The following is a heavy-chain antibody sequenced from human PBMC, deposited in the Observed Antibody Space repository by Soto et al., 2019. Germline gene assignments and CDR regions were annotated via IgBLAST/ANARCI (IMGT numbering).Heavy chain of an antibody. V-gene: IGHV3-7*03. J-gene: IGHJ6*02. CDR1: GFTFSMYS. D-gene: IGHD2-21*02. Sequence: GGSLRLSCEVSGFTFSMYSMSWVRQSPGKGLEWVAKIPQDGVDGHYADSVKGRFIISRDNDKDSLHLQLNNLRAEDTAVYYCARDHLILPAHDFFYGSDDWGRGATVTVSS. CDR3: ARDHLILPAHDFFYGSDD. CDR2: IPQDGVDG.